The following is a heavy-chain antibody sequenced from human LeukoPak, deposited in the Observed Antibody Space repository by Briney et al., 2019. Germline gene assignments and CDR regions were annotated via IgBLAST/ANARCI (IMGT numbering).Heavy chain of an antibody. CDR3: ARDLPLYGSGSYYGFDY. V-gene: IGHV4-4*02. CDR1: GGSISSSNW. CDR2: IYHSGST. Sequence: PSETLSLTCAVSGGSISSSNWWSWVRQPPGKGLEWIGEIYHSGSTNYNPSLKSRVTISVDTSKNQFSLKLSSVTAADTAVYYCARDLPLYGSGSYYGFDYWGQGTLVTVSS. J-gene: IGHJ4*02. D-gene: IGHD3-10*01.